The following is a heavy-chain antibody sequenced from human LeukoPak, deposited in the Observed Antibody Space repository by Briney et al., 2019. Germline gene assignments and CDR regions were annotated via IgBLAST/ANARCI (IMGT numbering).Heavy chain of an antibody. CDR3: ASGRGDGYDFDY. CDR1: GGSISSGSYH. J-gene: IGHJ4*02. Sequence: SETLSLTCTVSGGSISSGSYHCSWIRQPAGKGLEWIGRIYTSGSTNYNPSLKSRVTISVDTSKNQFSLKLSSVTAADTAVYYCASGRGDGYDFDYWGQGALLTVSS. CDR2: IYTSGST. D-gene: IGHD5-24*01. V-gene: IGHV4-61*02.